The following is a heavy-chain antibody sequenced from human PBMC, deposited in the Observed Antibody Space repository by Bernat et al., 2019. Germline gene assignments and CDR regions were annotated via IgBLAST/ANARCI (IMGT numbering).Heavy chain of an antibody. D-gene: IGHD2-21*01. Sequence: QVQLQESGPGLVKPSETLSLTCTVSGGSISSYYWSWIRQPAGKGLEWIGRIYTSGSTNYNPSLKSRVTMSVDTPKNQFSLKLSSVTAADTAVYYCARGAVVSLHSMDYYGMDVWGQGTTVTVSS. CDR2: IYTSGST. V-gene: IGHV4-4*07. J-gene: IGHJ6*02. CDR3: ARGAVVSLHSMDYYGMDV. CDR1: GGSISSYY.